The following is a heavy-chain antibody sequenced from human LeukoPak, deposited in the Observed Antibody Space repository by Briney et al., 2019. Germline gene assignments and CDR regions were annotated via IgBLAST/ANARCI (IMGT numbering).Heavy chain of an antibody. Sequence: ASVPLSCKASGYTFTDYYMHWVRQAPGQGLEWMGVINPRGGSTTYAQKFQGRVTMTRDTSTSTFYMVLSSLKSEDTAIYYCARAGGSRSPFDYWGQGTLVTLSS. CDR1: GYTFTDYY. CDR2: INPRGGST. CDR3: ARAGGSRSPFDY. J-gene: IGHJ4*02. V-gene: IGHV1-46*01. D-gene: IGHD6-6*01.